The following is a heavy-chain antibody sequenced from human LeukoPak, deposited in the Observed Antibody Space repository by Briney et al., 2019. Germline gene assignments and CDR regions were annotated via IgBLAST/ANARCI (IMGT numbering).Heavy chain of an antibody. CDR1: EFTFNNFW. CDR2: LNNDGTDI. V-gene: IGHV3-74*01. J-gene: IGHJ4*02. Sequence: GGSLRLSCAASEFTFNNFWMHWVRQAPGEGLVWLSRLNNDGTDIVYADSVEGRFTSSRDNAKNTLYLQMNSLGAEDTAMYYCARGFKGPDYWGQGTLVTVSS. CDR3: ARGFKGPDY.